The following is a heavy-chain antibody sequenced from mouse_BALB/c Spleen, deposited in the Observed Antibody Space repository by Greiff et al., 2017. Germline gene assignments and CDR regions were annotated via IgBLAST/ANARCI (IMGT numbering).Heavy chain of an antibody. V-gene: IGHV4-1*02. CDR1: GFDFSRYW. CDR3: ARWGLYSYAMDY. D-gene: IGHD2-1*01. J-gene: IGHJ4*01. Sequence: EVKLMESGGGLVQPGGSLKLSCAASGFDFSRYWMSWVRQAPGKGLEWIGEINPDSSTINYTPSLKDKFIISRDNAKNTLYLQMSKVRSEDTALYYCARWGLYSYAMDYWGQGTSVTVSS. CDR2: INPDSSTI.